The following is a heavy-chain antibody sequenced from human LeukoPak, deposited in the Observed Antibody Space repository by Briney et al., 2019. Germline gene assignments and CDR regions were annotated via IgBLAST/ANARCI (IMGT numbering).Heavy chain of an antibody. CDR3: ARIGGQQLVKVQK. J-gene: IGHJ4*02. Sequence: PGGSLRLSCAASGFTFSSYSMNWVRQAPGKGLEWVSYISSSSSTIYYADSVKGRFTISRDNAKNSLYLQMNSLRAEDTAVYYCARIGGQQLVKVQKWGQGILVTVSS. CDR2: ISSSSSTI. CDR1: GFTFSSYS. V-gene: IGHV3-48*01. D-gene: IGHD6-13*01.